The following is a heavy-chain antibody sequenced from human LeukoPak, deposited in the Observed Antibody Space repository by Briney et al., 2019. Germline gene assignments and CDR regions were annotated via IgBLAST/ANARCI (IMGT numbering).Heavy chain of an antibody. V-gene: IGHV3-23*01. CDR2: ISGSGGST. CDR3: ARXXXDSXGWSNIDY. CDR1: GFTFSSYA. D-gene: IGHD6-19*01. J-gene: IGHJ4*02. Sequence: GGSLRLSCAASGFTFSSYAMSWVRQAPGKGLEWVSAISGSGGSTYYADSVKGRFTISRDNSKNTLYLQMNSLRSEDTAVYYCARXXXDSXGWSNIDYWGQGTLVXVXS.